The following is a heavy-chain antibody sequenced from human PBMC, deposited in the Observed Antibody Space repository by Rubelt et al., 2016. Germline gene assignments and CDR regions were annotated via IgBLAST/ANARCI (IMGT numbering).Heavy chain of an antibody. J-gene: IGHJ4*02. D-gene: IGHD1-1*01. V-gene: IGHV3-66*01. CDR1: GFTFSSYW. CDR2: IYSGGST. Sequence: EVQLVESGGGLVQPGGSLRLSCAASGFTFSSYWMHWVRQAPGKGLEWVSVIYSGGSTYYADSVKGRFTISRDNAKNTLYLQMNSLRAEDTAVYYCARDVHHWGQGTLVTVSS. CDR3: ARDVHH.